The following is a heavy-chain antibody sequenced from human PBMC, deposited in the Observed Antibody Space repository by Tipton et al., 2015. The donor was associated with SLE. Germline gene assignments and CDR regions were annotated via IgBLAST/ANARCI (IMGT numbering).Heavy chain of an antibody. CDR2: IYSGGST. V-gene: IGHV3-66*02. D-gene: IGHD3-22*01. CDR3: ARDAPDSSGYRAAAFDI. J-gene: IGHJ3*02. Sequence: SLRLSCAASGFTVSSNYMSWVRQAPGKGLEWVSVIYSGGSTYYADSVKGRFTISRDNSKNTLYLQMNSLRAEDTAVYYCARDAPDSSGYRAAAFDIWGQGTMVTVSS. CDR1: GFTVSSNY.